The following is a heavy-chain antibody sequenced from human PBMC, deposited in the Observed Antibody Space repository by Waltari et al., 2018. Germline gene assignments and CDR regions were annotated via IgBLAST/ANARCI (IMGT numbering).Heavy chain of an antibody. CDR3: AKGVVVTTMNFYYYRDV. CDR1: GASIRSSF. V-gene: IGHV4-59*01. CDR2: MYHSGST. J-gene: IGHJ6*03. D-gene: IGHD2-21*02. Sequence: QVQLQESGPGLVKSSETLSLTCTVSGASIRSSFWSWIRQSPGKGLAWIVYMYHSGSTKYSRSLKRRVTISVDTSKNQFFLKLSSVTAAETAVYYCAKGVVVTTMNFYYYRDVWGKGTPVTVSS.